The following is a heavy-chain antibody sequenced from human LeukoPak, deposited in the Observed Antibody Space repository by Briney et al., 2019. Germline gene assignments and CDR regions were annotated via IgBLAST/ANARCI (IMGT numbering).Heavy chain of an antibody. Sequence: GGSLRLSCAASGFTFSSYSMNWVRQAPGKGLEWVSSISSSSSYIYYADSVKGRFTMSRDNSRNTLYLQMNSLRAEDTAVYYCAKAYCTTTSCYFLVGTWGQGTLVTVSS. CDR1: GFTFSSYS. CDR2: ISSSSSYI. D-gene: IGHD2-2*01. J-gene: IGHJ4*02. V-gene: IGHV3-21*01. CDR3: AKAYCTTTSCYFLVGT.